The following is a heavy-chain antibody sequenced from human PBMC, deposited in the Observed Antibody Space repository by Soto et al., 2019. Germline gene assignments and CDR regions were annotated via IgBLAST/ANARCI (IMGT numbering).Heavy chain of an antibody. Sequence: TLSLTCTVSGGSISSYYWSWIRQPPGKGLEWIGYIYYSGSTNYNPSLKSRVTISVDTSKNQFSLKLSSVTAADTAVYYCARARGGFWSGYLIRRPRVENWFDPWGQGTLVTVSS. V-gene: IGHV4-59*08. J-gene: IGHJ5*02. CDR2: IYYSGST. CDR1: GGSISSYY. CDR3: ARARGGFWSGYLIRRPRVENWFDP. D-gene: IGHD3-3*01.